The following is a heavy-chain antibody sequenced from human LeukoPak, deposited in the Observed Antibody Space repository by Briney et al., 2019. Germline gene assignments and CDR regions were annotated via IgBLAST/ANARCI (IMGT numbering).Heavy chain of an antibody. CDR3: TTYFTVYTAGFDY. Sequence: PGGSLRLSCTASGFSFSTAWMSWVRQAPGKGLEWVGRIKSKADSETTDYAAPVKGRFTILRDDSQNTLYLQMNSLKTEDTGVYYCTTYFTVYTAGFDYWGQGTLVTVSS. D-gene: IGHD5-18*01. J-gene: IGHJ4*02. V-gene: IGHV3-15*01. CDR1: GFSFSTAW. CDR2: IKSKADSETT.